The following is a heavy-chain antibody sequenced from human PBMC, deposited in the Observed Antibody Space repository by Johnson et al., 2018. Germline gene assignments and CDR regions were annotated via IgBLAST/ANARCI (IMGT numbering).Heavy chain of an antibody. Sequence: VQLVQSRGGVVQPGRSLRLSCAASGFTFSSYWMHWVRQAPGKGLVWVSAISWNSGSIGYADSVKGRFTISRDNAKNSLYLQMNSLRAEDTALYYRAKAKGYYERSGAPYGMDVWGKGTTVTVSS. J-gene: IGHJ6*04. CDR2: ISWNSGSI. D-gene: IGHD3-22*01. CDR1: GFTFSSYW. CDR3: AKAKGYYERSGAPYGMDV. V-gene: IGHV3-9*01.